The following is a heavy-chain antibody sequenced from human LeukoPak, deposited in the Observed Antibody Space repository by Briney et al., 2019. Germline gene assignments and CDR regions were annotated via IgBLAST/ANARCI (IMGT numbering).Heavy chain of an antibody. D-gene: IGHD6-13*01. CDR1: GGSISSYY. Sequence: TSETLSLTCTVSGGSISSYYWSWIRQPPGEGLEWIGYIYYSGSTNYNPSLKSRVTISVDTSKNQFSLKLSSVTAADTAVYYCARGLMVAAAAFDYWGQGTLVTVSS. J-gene: IGHJ4*02. CDR3: ARGLMVAAAAFDY. CDR2: IYYSGST. V-gene: IGHV4-59*12.